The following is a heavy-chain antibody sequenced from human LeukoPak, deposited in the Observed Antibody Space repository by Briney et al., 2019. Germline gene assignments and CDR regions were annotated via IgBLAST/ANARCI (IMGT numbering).Heavy chain of an antibody. CDR2: IGTAGDT. D-gene: IGHD5-24*01. CDR3: ARSRDGYNLWYFDL. V-gene: IGHV3-13*01. Sequence: GGSLRLSCAASGFTFSSYDMHWVRQPTGKGLEWVSTIGTAGDTYYPVSVKGRFTISRENAKNSLYLQMNSLRAGDTAVYYCARSRDGYNLWYFDLWGRGTLVTVSS. J-gene: IGHJ2*01. CDR1: GFTFSSYD.